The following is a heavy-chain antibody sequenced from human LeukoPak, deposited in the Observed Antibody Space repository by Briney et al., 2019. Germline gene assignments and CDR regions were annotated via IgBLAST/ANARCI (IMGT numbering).Heavy chain of an antibody. J-gene: IGHJ5*02. D-gene: IGHD6-6*01. CDR2: IIPIFGTA. V-gene: IGHV1-69*13. CDR1: GGTFSSYA. Sequence: GASVKVSCKASGGTFSSYAISWVRQAPGQGLEWMGGIIPIFGTANYAQKFQGRVTITADESTGTAYMELSSLRSEDTAVYYCARLGIAARGYWFDPWGQGTLVTVSS. CDR3: ARLGIAARGYWFDP.